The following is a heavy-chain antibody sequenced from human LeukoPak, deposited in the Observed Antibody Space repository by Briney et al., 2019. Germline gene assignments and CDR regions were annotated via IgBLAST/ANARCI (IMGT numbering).Heavy chain of an antibody. Sequence: SETLSLTCTVSGGSISSSSYYWGWIRQPPGKGLEWIGSIYYSGSTYYNPSLKSRVTISVDRSKNQFSLKLSSVTAADTAVYYCAIYYGSGSYANWFDPWGQGTLVTVSS. CDR1: GGSISSSSYY. D-gene: IGHD3-10*01. V-gene: IGHV4-39*07. CDR3: AIYYGSGSYANWFDP. CDR2: IYYSGST. J-gene: IGHJ5*02.